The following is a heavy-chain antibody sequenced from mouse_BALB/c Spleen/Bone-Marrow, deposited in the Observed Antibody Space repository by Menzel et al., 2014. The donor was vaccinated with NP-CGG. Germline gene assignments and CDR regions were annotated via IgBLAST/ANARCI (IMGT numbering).Heavy chain of an antibody. CDR3: ATEDRYEAWFAY. D-gene: IGHD2-14*01. V-gene: IGHV3-1*02. CDR2: IHYSGST. CDR1: GYSITSGYS. J-gene: IGHJ3*01. Sequence: EVQLQQSGPDLVKPSQSLSLTCTVTGYSITSGYSCHWIRQFPGNKLEWMGYIHYSGSTDYNPSLKSRISITRYTSENQFFLQLNSVTTEDTATYYCATEDRYEAWFAYWGQGTLVTVSA.